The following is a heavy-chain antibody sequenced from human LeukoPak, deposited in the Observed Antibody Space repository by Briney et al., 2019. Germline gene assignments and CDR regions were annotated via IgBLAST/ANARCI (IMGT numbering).Heavy chain of an antibody. J-gene: IGHJ4*02. Sequence: PGGSLRLSCAASGFPFSDYGMHWVRQAPGKGLEWVAVISYDGSNKYYADSVKGRFTISRDNSKNTLYLQMNSLRAEDTAVYYCAKDKGRLIVGAIPFDYWGQGTLVTVST. CDR1: GFPFSDYG. CDR3: AKDKGRLIVGAIPFDY. CDR2: ISYDGSNK. V-gene: IGHV3-30*18. D-gene: IGHD1-26*01.